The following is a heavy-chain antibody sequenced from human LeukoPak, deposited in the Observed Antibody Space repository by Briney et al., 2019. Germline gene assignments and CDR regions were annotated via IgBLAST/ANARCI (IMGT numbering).Heavy chain of an antibody. V-gene: IGHV3-21*01. Sequence: GGSLRLSCTGSGFTFSSDTLHWVREAPGKELEWGSSISSGGTFVFYADSVTGRFTISRDNAGNFLSLQRASLRAEDTAVYYCATLGCAGENCPRAGRALGGYWGPGTLVTVSS. CDR1: GFTFSSDT. CDR2: ISSGGTFV. CDR3: ATLGCAGENCPRAGRALGGY. J-gene: IGHJ4*02. D-gene: IGHD2-21*01.